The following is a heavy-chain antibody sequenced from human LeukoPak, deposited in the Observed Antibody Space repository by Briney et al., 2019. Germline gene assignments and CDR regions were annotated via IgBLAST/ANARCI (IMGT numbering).Heavy chain of an antibody. CDR3: AKGGVVGTRYYFDS. Sequence: PGGSLRLSGAASGFSFSYYWMSWVRQAPGKGLEGVAKTKEDGSGSSYVDSVKGRFTISIDNAKISLYLQINSLRAEDTAVYYSAKGGVVGTRYYFDSWGQGTLGTVSS. CDR1: GFSFSYYW. J-gene: IGHJ4*02. CDR2: TKEDGSGS. D-gene: IGHD2-15*01. V-gene: IGHV3-7*01.